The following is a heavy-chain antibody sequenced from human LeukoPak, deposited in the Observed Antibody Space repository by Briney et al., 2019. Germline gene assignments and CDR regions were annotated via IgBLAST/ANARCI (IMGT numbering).Heavy chain of an antibody. D-gene: IGHD1-26*01. Sequence: GGSLRLSCAASGFTFSSYAMHWVCQAPGEGLEGVAVISYDGSNKYYADSVKGRFTISRDNSKNTLYLQMNSLRAEDTAVYYCARDRAYLLFDYWGQGTLVTVSS. CDR3: ARDRAYLLFDY. J-gene: IGHJ4*02. V-gene: IGHV3-30*04. CDR1: GFTFSSYA. CDR2: ISYDGSNK.